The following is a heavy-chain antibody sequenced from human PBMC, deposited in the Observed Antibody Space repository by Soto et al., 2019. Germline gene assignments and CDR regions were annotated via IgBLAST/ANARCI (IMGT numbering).Heavy chain of an antibody. J-gene: IGHJ5*02. V-gene: IGHV4-39*01. Sequence: PSETLSLTCTVSGGSISSSSYYWGWIRQPPGKGLEWIGSIYYSGSTYYNPSLKRRVTISVDTSKNQFSLKLSSVTAADTAVYYCARRGEMATITPYNWFDPWGQGTLVTVSS. D-gene: IGHD5-12*01. CDR3: ARRGEMATITPYNWFDP. CDR2: IYYSGST. CDR1: GGSISSSSYY.